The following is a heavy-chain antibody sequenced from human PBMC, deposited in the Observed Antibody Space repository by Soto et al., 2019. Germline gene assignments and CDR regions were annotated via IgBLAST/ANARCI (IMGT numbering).Heavy chain of an antibody. CDR3: ARDEAGNYYYYYAMDV. CDR1: GFTFSSYS. V-gene: IGHV3-21*01. Sequence: GGSLRLSCAASGFTFSSYSMNWVRQAPGKGLEWVSSISSSSSYIYYADSVKGRFTISRDNAKNSLYLQMNSLRAEDTAVYYCARDEAGNYYYYYAMDVWGQGTTVTISS. J-gene: IGHJ6*02. CDR2: ISSSSSYI.